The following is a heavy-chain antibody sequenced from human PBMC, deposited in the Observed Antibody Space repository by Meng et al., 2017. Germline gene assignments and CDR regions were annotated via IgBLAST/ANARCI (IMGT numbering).Heavy chain of an antibody. Sequence: QVQLVQSGAEVKKPGASVKVSCKASGYTFTGYYMHWVRQAPGQGLEWMGRINPNSGGTNYAQKFQGRVTMTRDTSISTAYMELSSLRSEDTAVYYCATDGQDSSGYYSWYFDLWGRGTLVTVSS. CDR3: ATDGQDSSGYYSWYFDL. CDR2: INPNSGGT. V-gene: IGHV1-2*06. D-gene: IGHD3-22*01. CDR1: GYTFTGYY. J-gene: IGHJ2*01.